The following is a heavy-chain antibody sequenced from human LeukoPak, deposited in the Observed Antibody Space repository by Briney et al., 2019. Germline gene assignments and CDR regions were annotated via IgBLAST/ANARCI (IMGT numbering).Heavy chain of an antibody. CDR2: IRYDGSNK. CDR3: ARDALIAAAGDYYGTDV. J-gene: IGHJ6*02. Sequence: GGSLRLSCAASGFIFSGYGMHWVRQAPGKGLEWVAFIRYDGSNKYYADSAKGRFTISRDNAKNTLYLQMNSLRAEDTAVYYCARDALIAAAGDYYGTDVWGQGTTVTVSS. V-gene: IGHV3-30*02. D-gene: IGHD6-13*01. CDR1: GFIFSGYG.